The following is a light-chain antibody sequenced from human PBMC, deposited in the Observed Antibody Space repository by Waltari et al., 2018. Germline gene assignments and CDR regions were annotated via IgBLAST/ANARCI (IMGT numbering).Light chain of an antibody. J-gene: IGLJ3*02. Sequence: QSALTQPASVSGSPGQSITLSCTGTSSDVGSYNLVPWYQQHPGKAPKLIIYEGYKRPSGVSNRFSGSKSGDTASLTISGVQAEDEADYYCCSYANNRPRVFGGGTKLTVL. CDR2: EGY. V-gene: IGLV2-23*01. CDR1: SSDVGSYNL. CDR3: CSYANNRPRV.